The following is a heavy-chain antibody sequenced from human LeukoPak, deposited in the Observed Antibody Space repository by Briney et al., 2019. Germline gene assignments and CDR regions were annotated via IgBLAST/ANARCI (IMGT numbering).Heavy chain of an antibody. CDR3: ARRAGAYSHPYDY. J-gene: IGHJ4*02. CDR2: SNWNGGSR. D-gene: IGHD4/OR15-4a*01. Sequence: PVGSLRLSCAASGFTFDDYGMSWVRQAPGKGLVWVSGSNWNGGSRGYAVSVYGRFSISRDNAKISLYLQMNSLRAEDTAVYYCARRAGAYSHPYDYWGQGTLVTVSS. CDR1: GFTFDDYG. V-gene: IGHV3-20*04.